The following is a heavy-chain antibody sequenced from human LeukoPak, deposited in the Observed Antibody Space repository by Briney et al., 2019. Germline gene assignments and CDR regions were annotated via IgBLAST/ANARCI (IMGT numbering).Heavy chain of an antibody. V-gene: IGHV3-23*01. CDR2: ISGSVGGT. Sequence: GGSLRLSCAVSGITLSNYAMSWVRQAPGKGLEWFAGISGSVGGTNYADSVKGRFTISRDNPKNTLFLQMNNLSADDTAVYFCAKRGVVIRVILVGFHKEAYYFDSWAREPWSPSPQ. J-gene: IGHJ4*02. CDR1: GITLSNYA. D-gene: IGHD3-10*01. CDR3: AKRGVVIRVILVGFHKEAYYFDS.